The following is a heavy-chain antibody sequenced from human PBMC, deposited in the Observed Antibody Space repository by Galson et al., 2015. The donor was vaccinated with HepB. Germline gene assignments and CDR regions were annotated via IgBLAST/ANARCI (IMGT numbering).Heavy chain of an antibody. D-gene: IGHD6-6*01. CDR1: GFTFSSYS. CDR3: ARDNRIAARPLYFDY. CDR2: ISSSSSYI. Sequence: SLRLSCAASGFTFSSYSMNWVRQAPGKGLEWVSSISSSSSYIYYADSVKGRFTISRDNAKNSLYLQMNSLRAEDTAVYYCARDNRIAARPLYFDYWGQGTLVTVSS. V-gene: IGHV3-21*01. J-gene: IGHJ4*02.